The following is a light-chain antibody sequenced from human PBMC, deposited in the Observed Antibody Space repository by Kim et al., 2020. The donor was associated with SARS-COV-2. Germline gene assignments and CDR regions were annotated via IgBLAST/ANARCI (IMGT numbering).Light chain of an antibody. J-gene: IGLJ3*02. CDR2: LNTDGSH. CDR1: SGNSSYA. Sequence: SLKLTRTLASGNSSYAIAWPQQQQEKGPRYLMNLNTDGSHSKGDGIPDRFSGSSPGAERYLTISSLQSEDEADYYCQTWGTGIRVFGGGTQLTVL. CDR3: QTWGTGIRV. V-gene: IGLV4-69*01.